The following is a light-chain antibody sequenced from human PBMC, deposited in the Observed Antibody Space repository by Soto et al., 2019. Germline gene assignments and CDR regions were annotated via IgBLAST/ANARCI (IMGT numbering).Light chain of an antibody. CDR3: SSYSGTSTPYV. Sequence: QSVLTQPASVSGSPGQSITISCTGTSTDIAPYNYVSWYQQHPGKAPKLIVCEVSNRPSGVSNRFSGSKSGNTASLTISGLQAEDEADYYCSSYSGTSTPYVFGTGTKVTVL. CDR1: STDIAPYNY. CDR2: EVS. V-gene: IGLV2-14*01. J-gene: IGLJ1*01.